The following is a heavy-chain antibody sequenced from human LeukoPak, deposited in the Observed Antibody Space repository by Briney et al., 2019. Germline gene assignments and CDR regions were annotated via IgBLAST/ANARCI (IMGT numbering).Heavy chain of an antibody. Sequence: QTGGSLRLSCAASGFTFTKYALNWVRQAPGKGLEWVSAISGSGGSTYYADSVKGRFTISRDNSKNTLYLQMNSLRAEDTAVYYCAKGIAVAESGHYYYYYGMDVWGQGTTVTVSS. CDR2: ISGSGGST. D-gene: IGHD6-19*01. CDR1: GFTFTKYA. V-gene: IGHV3-23*01. J-gene: IGHJ6*02. CDR3: AKGIAVAESGHYYYYYGMDV.